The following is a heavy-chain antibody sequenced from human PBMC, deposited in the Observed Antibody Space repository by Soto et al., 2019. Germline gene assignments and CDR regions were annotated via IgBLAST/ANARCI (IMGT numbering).Heavy chain of an antibody. CDR3: ARGILTGRFDY. D-gene: IGHD3-9*01. Sequence: SETLSLTCAVYGGSFSGYYWSWIRQPPGKGLEWIGEINHSGSTNYNPSLKSRVTISVDTSKNQFSLKLSSVTAADTAVYYCARGILTGRFDYWGQGTLVTVSS. CDR1: GGSFSGYY. J-gene: IGHJ4*02. CDR2: INHSGST. V-gene: IGHV4-34*01.